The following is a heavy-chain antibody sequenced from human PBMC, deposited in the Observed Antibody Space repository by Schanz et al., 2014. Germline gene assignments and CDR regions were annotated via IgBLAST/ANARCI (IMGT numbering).Heavy chain of an antibody. Sequence: VQLVESGGGVVQFGRSLRLSCAASGFTFNSYAMSWVRQAPGRGLEWVSGISGSGGTTHYADSVEGRFTISRDNAKNTLYLQMNSLRAEDTAVYYCAREQIMAAAGLVDYWGHGTLVTVSS. CDR3: AREQIMAAAGLVDY. V-gene: IGHV3-23*04. J-gene: IGHJ4*01. CDR2: ISGSGGTT. D-gene: IGHD6-13*01. CDR1: GFTFNSYA.